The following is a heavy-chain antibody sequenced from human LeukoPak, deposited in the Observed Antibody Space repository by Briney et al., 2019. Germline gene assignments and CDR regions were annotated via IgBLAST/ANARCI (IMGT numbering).Heavy chain of an antibody. J-gene: IGHJ4*02. CDR2: IKQDGSEK. CDR1: GFTFSSSW. V-gene: IGHV3-7*03. CDR3: AKDRRLPWDYFDS. D-gene: IGHD5-12*01. Sequence: PGGSLRLSCVASGFTFSSSWMSWVRQAPGKGLEWVANIKQDGSEKSYVESVRGRFTISRDNAKNSLYLQLNSLRAEDTAIYYCAKDRRLPWDYFDSWGQGTLVTVSS.